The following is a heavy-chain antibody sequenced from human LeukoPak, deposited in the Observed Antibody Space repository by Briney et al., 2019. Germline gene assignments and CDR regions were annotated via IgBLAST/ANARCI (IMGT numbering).Heavy chain of an antibody. Sequence: GWSLRLSCAASGFTFSSYAMSWLRQAPGKGLEWVSAISGSGGSTYYADSVKGRFTISRDNSKNTLYLQMNSLRAEDAAVYYCAKDSAFYDSSGYDYWGQGTLVTVSS. CDR1: GFTFSSYA. CDR3: AKDSAFYDSSGYDY. CDR2: ISGSGGST. V-gene: IGHV3-23*01. D-gene: IGHD3-22*01. J-gene: IGHJ4*02.